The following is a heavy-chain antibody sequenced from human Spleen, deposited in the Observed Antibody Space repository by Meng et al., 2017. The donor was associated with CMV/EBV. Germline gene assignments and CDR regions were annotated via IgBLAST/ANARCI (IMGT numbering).Heavy chain of an antibody. Sequence: ASGVIFSNDGMHWVRQAPGKGLEWVGFIRSDESNKYYADSVKGRFTISRDNSKNTLYLQLSSLRAEDTAMYYCANVGLNNWFDPWGQGTLVTSPQ. CDR3: ANVGLNNWFDP. V-gene: IGHV3-30*02. CDR2: IRSDESNK. D-gene: IGHD1-26*01. J-gene: IGHJ5*02. CDR1: GVIFSNDG.